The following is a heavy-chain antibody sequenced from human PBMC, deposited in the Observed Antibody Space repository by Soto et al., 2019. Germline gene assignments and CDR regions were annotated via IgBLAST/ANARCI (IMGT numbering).Heavy chain of an antibody. Sequence: ASVKVSCKASGYTFTRYTMNWVRQAPGQRLEWMGWINPDNGNTKSSQKFQDRVIITRDTSASTAYMDLSSLRSEDTAVYYCARGIATGQLDPWGQGTLVTFPS. V-gene: IGHV1-3*01. CDR1: GYTFTRYT. CDR2: INPDNGNT. D-gene: IGHD2-15*01. J-gene: IGHJ5*02. CDR3: ARGIATGQLDP.